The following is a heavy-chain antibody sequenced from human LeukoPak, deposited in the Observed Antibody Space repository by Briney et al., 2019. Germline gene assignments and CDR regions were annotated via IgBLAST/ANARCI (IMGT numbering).Heavy chain of an antibody. CDR3: ARDLPLYCSGGSCYLSYNYYYGMDV. J-gene: IGHJ6*02. D-gene: IGHD2-15*01. CDR1: GFTFSSYS. Sequence: GGSLRLSCAASGFTFSSYSMNWVRQAPGKGLEWVSSISSSSSYIYYAGSVKGRFTISRDNAKNSLYLQMNSLRAEDTAVYYCARDLPLYCSGGSCYLSYNYYYGMDVWGQGTTVTVSS. V-gene: IGHV3-21*01. CDR2: ISSSSSYI.